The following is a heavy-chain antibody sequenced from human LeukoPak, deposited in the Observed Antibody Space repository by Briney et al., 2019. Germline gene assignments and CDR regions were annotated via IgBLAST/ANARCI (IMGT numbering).Heavy chain of an antibody. D-gene: IGHD3-22*01. CDR3: AKILDYDSSGYYLDY. CDR2: ISYDGSNK. CDR1: EFTFSSYG. J-gene: IGHJ4*02. Sequence: GGSLRLSCAASEFTFSSYGMHWVRQAPGKGLEWVAVISYDGSNKYYADSVKGRFTISRDNSKNTLYLQMNSLRAEDTAVYYCAKILDYDSSGYYLDYWGQGTLVTVSS. V-gene: IGHV3-30*18.